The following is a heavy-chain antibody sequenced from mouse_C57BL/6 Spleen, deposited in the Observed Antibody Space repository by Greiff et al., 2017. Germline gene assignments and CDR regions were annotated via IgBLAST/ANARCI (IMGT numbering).Heavy chain of an antibody. Sequence: EVKVVESGGGLVQPGGSLKLSCAASGFTFSDYGMAWVRQAPRKGPEWVAFISNLAYSIYYADTVTGRFTISRENAKNTLYLEMSSMRSEDTAMYYCARHYYDYDYAMDYWGQGTSVTVSS. J-gene: IGHJ4*01. CDR2: ISNLAYSI. D-gene: IGHD2-4*01. CDR3: ARHYYDYDYAMDY. CDR1: GFTFSDYG. V-gene: IGHV5-15*01.